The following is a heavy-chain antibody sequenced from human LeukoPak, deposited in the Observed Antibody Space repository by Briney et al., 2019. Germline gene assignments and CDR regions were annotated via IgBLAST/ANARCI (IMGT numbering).Heavy chain of an antibody. CDR2: MNEDGGEI. CDR3: VRAYHPGGWFDP. Sequence: GGSLRLSCAASGFTFSSSWMTWVRQAPGKGLEWVASMNEDGGEIHYVDSVKGRFTISRDNAKNSLYLQMNSLTAEDTAVYYCVRAYHPGGWFDPWGQGTLVTVSS. J-gene: IGHJ5*02. D-gene: IGHD2-21*01. V-gene: IGHV3-7*04. CDR1: GFTFSSSW.